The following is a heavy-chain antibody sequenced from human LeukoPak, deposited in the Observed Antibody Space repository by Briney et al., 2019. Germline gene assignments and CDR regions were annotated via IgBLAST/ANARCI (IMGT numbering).Heavy chain of an antibody. J-gene: IGHJ4*02. D-gene: IGHD2-15*01. CDR1: GFTFSAYA. CDR3: AKDRGSARPSKYYFDY. Sequence: GGSLRLSCAASGFTFSAYAMTWVRQGPEKGLEWVSAISGSGGSTYYADSLKGRFTISRDSSKNTLYLQMNSLRAEDTAVYYCAKDRGSARPSKYYFDYWGQGTLVTVSS. V-gene: IGHV3-23*01. CDR2: ISGSGGST.